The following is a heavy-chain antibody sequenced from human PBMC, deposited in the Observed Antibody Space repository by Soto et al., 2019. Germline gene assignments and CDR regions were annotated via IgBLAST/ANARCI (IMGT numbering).Heavy chain of an antibody. D-gene: IGHD2-8*01. CDR3: ARTPDCTNGVCSAGFDY. J-gene: IGHJ4*02. CDR2: ISSSSTYT. CDR1: GFTFSDYY. V-gene: IGHV3-11*06. Sequence: QVQLVESGGGLVKPGGSLRLSCAASGFTFSDYYMSWIRQAPGKGLEWVSYISSSSTYTNYADSVKGRITISRDNAKNSLDLQMNSLRGEDTSVYYCARTPDCTNGVCSAGFDYWGQGNLVTVSS.